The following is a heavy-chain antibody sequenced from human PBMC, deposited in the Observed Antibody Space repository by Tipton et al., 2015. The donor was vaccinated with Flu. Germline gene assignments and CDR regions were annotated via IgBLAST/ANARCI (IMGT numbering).Heavy chain of an antibody. CDR1: GFTFSRYA. J-gene: IGHJ5*02. CDR2: ISGGGAIR. D-gene: IGHD4-11*01. CDR3: ARRDFSNYVSEPKNWFDP. Sequence: SLRLSCAASGFTFSRYAMSWVRRAPGKGLEWVSAISGGGAIRYFADSVKGRFTISRDNSKNMLYLHMSSLRPEDTAVYYCARRDFSNYVSEPKNWFDPWGQGTLVTVSS. V-gene: IGHV3-23*01.